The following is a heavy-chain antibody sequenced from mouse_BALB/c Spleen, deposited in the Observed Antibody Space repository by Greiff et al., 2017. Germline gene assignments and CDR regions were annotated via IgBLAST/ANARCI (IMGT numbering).Heavy chain of an antibody. J-gene: IGHJ1*01. Sequence: VKLQQSGAELMKPGASVKISCKATGYTFSSYWIEWVKQRPGHGLEWIGEILPGSGSTNYNEKFKGKATFTADTSSNTAYMQLSSLTSEDSAVYYCARRTIYYGNYYWYFDVWGAGTTVTVSS. CDR1: GYTFSSYW. V-gene: IGHV1-9*01. CDR2: ILPGSGST. CDR3: ARRTIYYGNYYWYFDV. D-gene: IGHD2-1*01.